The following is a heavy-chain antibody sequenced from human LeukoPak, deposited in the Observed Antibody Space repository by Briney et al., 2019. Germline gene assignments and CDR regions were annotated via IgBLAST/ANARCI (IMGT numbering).Heavy chain of an antibody. Sequence: PSETLSLTCTVSGGSISTTGYYWGWSRQPPGKGLEWIGAINYSGSTYYNPSLKSRVTISADTSKTQFSLKLSTVIAADTAVYYCAAYYYDSRGYFDWGQGTLVTVSS. D-gene: IGHD3-22*01. J-gene: IGHJ4*02. CDR3: AAYYYDSRGYFD. V-gene: IGHV4-39*01. CDR2: INYSGST. CDR1: GGSISTTGYY.